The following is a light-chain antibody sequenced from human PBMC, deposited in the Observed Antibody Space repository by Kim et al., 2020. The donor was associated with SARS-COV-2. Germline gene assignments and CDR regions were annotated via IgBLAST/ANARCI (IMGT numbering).Light chain of an antibody. CDR2: EVS. J-gene: IGLJ2*01. CDR3: SSYANSNNLPHVV. Sequence: QSALTQPPSASGSPGQSVTISCTGTSSDVGGYNYVSWYQQHPGKAPKLMIYEVSKRPSGVPDRFSGSKSGNTASLTVSGLQAEDEADYYCSSYANSNNLPHVVFGGRNQLTVL. V-gene: IGLV2-8*01. CDR1: SSDVGGYNY.